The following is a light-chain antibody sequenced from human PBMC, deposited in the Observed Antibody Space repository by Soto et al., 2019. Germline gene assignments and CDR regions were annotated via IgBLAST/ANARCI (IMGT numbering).Light chain of an antibody. CDR2: DNH. V-gene: IGLV1-40*01. Sequence: QSVLNQPPSASGTPGQRVTISCSGSSSNIGGRYVYWYQQLPGTAPKLLIYDNHNRPSGVPDRFSGSKSGTSASLAITGLQAEDETDYYCQSYDSSLSGYVFGTGTKVTVL. CDR1: SSNIGGRY. CDR3: QSYDSSLSGYV. J-gene: IGLJ1*01.